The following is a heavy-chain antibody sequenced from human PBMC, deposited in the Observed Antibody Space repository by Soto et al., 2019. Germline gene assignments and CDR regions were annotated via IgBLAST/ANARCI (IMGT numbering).Heavy chain of an antibody. CDR3: ARGRIAAAGTGYYYYMDV. CDR1: GGSFSGYY. Sequence: QVQLQQWGAGLLKPSETLSLTCAVYGGSFSGYYWSWIRQPPGKGLEWIGEINHSGSTNYNPSLKSRVTISVDTSKNQFSLKPSSVTAADTAVYYCARGRIAAAGTGYYYYMDVWGKGTTVTVSS. D-gene: IGHD6-13*01. J-gene: IGHJ6*03. CDR2: INHSGST. V-gene: IGHV4-34*01.